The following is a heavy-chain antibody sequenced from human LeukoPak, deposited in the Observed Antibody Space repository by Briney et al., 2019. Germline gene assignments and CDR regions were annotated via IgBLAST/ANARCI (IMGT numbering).Heavy chain of an antibody. CDR1: GYTFTGYY. D-gene: IGHD3-10*01. Sequence: ASVKVSCKASGYTFTGYYMHWVRQAPGQGLEWIGWINPNSGGTNYAQKFQGRVTMTRDTSISTAYMELSRLRSDDTAVYYCARDYYGSGIIDYWGQGTLVTVSS. CDR3: ARDYYGSGIIDY. V-gene: IGHV1-2*02. CDR2: INPNSGGT. J-gene: IGHJ4*02.